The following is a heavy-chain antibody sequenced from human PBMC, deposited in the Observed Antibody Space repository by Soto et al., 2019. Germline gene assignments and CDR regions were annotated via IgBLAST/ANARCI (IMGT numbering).Heavy chain of an antibody. CDR3: AKDDGPILRYFVRY. Sequence: GGSLRLSCAASGFTFDDYAMHWVRQVPGKGLEWVSGISWNSGSIVYADSVKGRFTISRDNAKNSLYLQMNSLRGEDTALYYCAKDDGPILRYFVRYWGQGNMVTVSS. V-gene: IGHV3-9*01. CDR2: ISWNSGSI. J-gene: IGHJ4*02. CDR1: GFTFDDYA. D-gene: IGHD3-9*01.